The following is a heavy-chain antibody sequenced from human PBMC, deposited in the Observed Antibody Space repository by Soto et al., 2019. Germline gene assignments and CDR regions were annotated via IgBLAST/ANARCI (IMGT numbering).Heavy chain of an antibody. J-gene: IGHJ4*02. CDR2: ISGSGGST. Sequence: GGSLRLSCAASGFTFSSYAMSWARQAPGKGLEWVSAISGSGGSTYYADSVKGRFTISRDNSKNTLYLQMNSLRAEDTAVYYCARDPSIAVAGTYFDYWGQGTLVTVSS. CDR1: GFTFSSYA. CDR3: ARDPSIAVAGTYFDY. V-gene: IGHV3-23*01. D-gene: IGHD6-19*01.